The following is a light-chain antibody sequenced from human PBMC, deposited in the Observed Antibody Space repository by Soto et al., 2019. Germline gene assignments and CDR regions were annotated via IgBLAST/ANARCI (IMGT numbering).Light chain of an antibody. CDR3: AAWDDNMYGLV. J-gene: IGLJ2*01. Sequence: QSVLTQPPSTSGTPGQRVTISCSGSSSNVGINPVNWYQQFPGTAPRLLIYTNDQRPSGVPGRFSGSRSGTSASLAISGLQSEDEADYYCAAWDDNMYGLVFGGGTKVTVL. CDR2: TND. V-gene: IGLV1-44*01. CDR1: SSNVGINP.